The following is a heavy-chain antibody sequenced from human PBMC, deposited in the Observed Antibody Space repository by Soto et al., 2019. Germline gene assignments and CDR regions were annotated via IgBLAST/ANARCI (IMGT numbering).Heavy chain of an antibody. CDR1: GGTFSSYA. V-gene: IGHV1-69*13. CDR3: AREEVNGDCSGGSCYYDAFDI. D-gene: IGHD2-15*01. J-gene: IGHJ3*02. Sequence: SVKVSCKASGGTFSSYAISWVRQAPGQGLEWMGGIIPIFGTANYAQKFQGRVTITADESTSTAYMELSSLRSEDTAVYYCAREEVNGDCSGGSCYYDAFDIWGQGTMVTVSS. CDR2: IIPIFGTA.